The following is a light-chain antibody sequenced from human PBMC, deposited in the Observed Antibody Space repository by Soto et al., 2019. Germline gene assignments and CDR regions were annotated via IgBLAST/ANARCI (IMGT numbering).Light chain of an antibody. J-gene: IGKJ1*01. CDR1: QGIRND. CDR2: AAS. CDR3: LQDYNYPWT. V-gene: IGKV1-6*01. Sequence: AIQMTQSPSSLSASVGDRVTITWRASQGIRNDLGWYQQKPGKAPKLLIYAASSLQSGVPSRFSGSGPGTDFTLTISSLQPEDFATYYCLQDYNYPWTFGQGTKVDIK.